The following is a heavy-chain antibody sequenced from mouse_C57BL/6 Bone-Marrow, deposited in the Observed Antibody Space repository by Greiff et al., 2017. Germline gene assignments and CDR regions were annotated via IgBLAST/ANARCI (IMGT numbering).Heavy chain of an antibody. Sequence: VQLQQSGPELVKPGASVKISCKASGYSFTGYYMNWVKQSPEKSLEWIGEINPSTGGTTYNQKFKAKATLTVDKSSSTAYMQLKSLTSADSAVSYGTRPLLRNYCAMDYWGQGTSVTVSS. CDR3: TRPLLRNYCAMDY. D-gene: IGHD1-1*01. J-gene: IGHJ4*01. CDR1: GYSFTGYY. V-gene: IGHV1-42*01. CDR2: INPSTGGT.